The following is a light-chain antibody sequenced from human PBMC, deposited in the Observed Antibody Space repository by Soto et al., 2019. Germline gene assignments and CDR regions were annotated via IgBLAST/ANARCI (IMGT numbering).Light chain of an antibody. Sequence: DIQMTPSPSSMSASVVDRITITCRASHSIDNYLSWYQLKPGKAPRLLIYAASNLQRGVPSRFTGSGSGTDFTLTINNLQPDDFAVYYCQQCFSSPPTFGHGAKVDI. J-gene: IGKJ1*01. CDR2: AAS. CDR3: QQCFSSPPT. V-gene: IGKV1-39*01. CDR1: HSIDNY.